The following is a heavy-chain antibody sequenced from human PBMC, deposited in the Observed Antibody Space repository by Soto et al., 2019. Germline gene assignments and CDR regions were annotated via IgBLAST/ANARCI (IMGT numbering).Heavy chain of an antibody. Sequence: EVQLVESGGGLVQPGRSLRLSCAASGFTFGDYAMQWVRQAPGKGLEWVSAISWNRGSIDYADAVKGRFTISRDNAKNSLYLQMNSLRAEDTALYYCAKSNTTSCWYVTTDYWGQGTRVTVSS. J-gene: IGHJ4*02. CDR2: ISWNRGSI. CDR1: GFTFGDYA. D-gene: IGHD6-19*01. V-gene: IGHV3-9*01. CDR3: AKSNTTSCWYVTTDY.